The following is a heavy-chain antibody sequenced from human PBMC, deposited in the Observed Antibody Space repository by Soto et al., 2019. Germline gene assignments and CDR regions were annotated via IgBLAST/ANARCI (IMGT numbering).Heavy chain of an antibody. D-gene: IGHD3-3*01. CDR2: IIPIFGTA. Sequence: QVQLVQSGAEVKKPGSSVKVSCKASGGTFSSYAISWVRQAPGQGLEWMGGIIPIFGTANYAQKFQGRVTITAAESTSTAYMELSSLRSEDTAVYYCATRITIFGVVTPRDYYYGMDVWGQGTTVTVSS. CDR3: ATRITIFGVVTPRDYYYGMDV. V-gene: IGHV1-69*01. J-gene: IGHJ6*02. CDR1: GGTFSSYA.